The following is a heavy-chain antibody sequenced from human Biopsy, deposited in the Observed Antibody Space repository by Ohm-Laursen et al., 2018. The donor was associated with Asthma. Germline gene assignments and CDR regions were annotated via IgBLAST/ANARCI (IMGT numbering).Heavy chain of an antibody. CDR2: LIPVLGTP. V-gene: IGHV1-69*13. J-gene: IGHJ6*02. CDR3: ERGYSGTDRIVYYYSGLEV. D-gene: IGHD5-12*01. CDR1: GYTVTRYA. Sequence: GASVKVSCKASGYTVTRYAISWVRQAPGQGLEWMGGLIPVLGTPDHAQMFEGRATITADESTSTAYMELSSLRSEDTAVYYCERGYSGTDRIVYYYSGLEVWGQGTTVTVSS.